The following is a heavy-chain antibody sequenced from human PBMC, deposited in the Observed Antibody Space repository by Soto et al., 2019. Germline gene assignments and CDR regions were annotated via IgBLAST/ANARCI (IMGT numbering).Heavy chain of an antibody. V-gene: IGHV4-31*03. D-gene: IGHD1-26*01. CDR1: GGSISSGGYY. Sequence: SETLSLTCTVSGGSISSGGYYWSWIRQHPGKGLEWIGYIYYSGSTYYNPSLKSRVTISVDTSKNQFSLKLSSVTAADTAVYYCARGYRENAFDIWGQGTMVTVSS. CDR2: IYYSGST. CDR3: ARGYRENAFDI. J-gene: IGHJ3*02.